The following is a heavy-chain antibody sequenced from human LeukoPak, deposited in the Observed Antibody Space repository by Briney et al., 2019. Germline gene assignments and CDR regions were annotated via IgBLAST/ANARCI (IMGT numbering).Heavy chain of an antibody. V-gene: IGHV4-34*01. CDR1: GGSISGYH. CDR3: ARGFPSSSRWFDP. J-gene: IGHJ5*02. Sequence: SETLSLTCTVSGGSISGYHWTWIRLRLGKGLEWIGDINHSGSTHYNPSLKSRVTISVDTSNNQFSLKLHSVTAADTAVYYCARGFPSSSRWFDPWGQGTLVTVSS. CDR2: INHSGST. D-gene: IGHD6-6*01.